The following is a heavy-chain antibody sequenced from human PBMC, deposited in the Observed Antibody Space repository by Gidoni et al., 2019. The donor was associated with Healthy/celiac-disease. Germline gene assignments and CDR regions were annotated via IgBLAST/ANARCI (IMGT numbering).Heavy chain of an antibody. D-gene: IGHD4-17*01. CDR3: ASTNTVTGIWGILDAFDI. V-gene: IGHV1-46*01. CDR1: GYTFTSYY. CDR2: INPSGGST. J-gene: IGHJ3*02. Sequence: QVQLVQSGAEVKKPGASVKVSCKASGYTFTSYYMHWVRQAPGQGLEWMGIINPSGGSTSYAQKFQGRVTMTRDTSTSTVYMELSSLRSEDTAVYYCASTNTVTGIWGILDAFDIWGQGTMVTVSS.